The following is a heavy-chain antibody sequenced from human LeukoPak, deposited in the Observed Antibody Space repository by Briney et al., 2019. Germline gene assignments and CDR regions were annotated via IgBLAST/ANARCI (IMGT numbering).Heavy chain of an antibody. D-gene: IGHD3-22*01. CDR2: ISDSGGST. CDR3: VRAGERDYYDSSGYDY. V-gene: IGHV3-23*01. Sequence: PGGSLRLSCAASGFTFSSYAMSWVRQAPGKGLEWVSTISDSGGSTYYADSVKGRFTISRDNSKNTLYLQMNSLRAGDTAVYYCVRAGERDYYDSSGYDYWGQGTLVTVSS. J-gene: IGHJ4*02. CDR1: GFTFSSYA.